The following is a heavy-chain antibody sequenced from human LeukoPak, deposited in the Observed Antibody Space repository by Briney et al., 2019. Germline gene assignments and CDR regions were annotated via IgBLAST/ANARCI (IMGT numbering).Heavy chain of an antibody. D-gene: IGHD3-10*01. V-gene: IGHV4-59*01. J-gene: IGHJ6*03. CDR2: FYYSGST. CDR1: GGSFSGYC. Sequence: SETLSLTCAVYGGSFSGYCWSWLRQPPGKGLEWIGFFYYSGSTNYNPSLKSRVTISVDTSKNQFSLKLSSVTAADTAVYYCARAPYGSATNNYYMDVWGKGTTVTVSS. CDR3: ARAPYGSATNNYYMDV.